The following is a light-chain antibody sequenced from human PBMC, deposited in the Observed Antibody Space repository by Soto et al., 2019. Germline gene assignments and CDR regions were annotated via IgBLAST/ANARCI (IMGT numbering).Light chain of an antibody. CDR1: QGISSF. CDR2: AAS. V-gene: IGKV1-9*01. Sequence: IQLSKTPSSLSASVGDRVTITCRASQGISSFLAWYQQKSGTAPKLLIYAASTLQTGVPSRFSGGGSGTGFTITITGLHPEEFTTDYCRQVNVLLSCFAGRTK. CDR3: RQVNVLLSC. J-gene: IGKJ4*01.